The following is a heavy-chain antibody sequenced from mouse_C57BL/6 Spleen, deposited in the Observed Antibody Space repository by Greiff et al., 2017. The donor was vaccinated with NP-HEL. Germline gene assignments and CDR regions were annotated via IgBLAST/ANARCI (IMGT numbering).Heavy chain of an antibody. Sequence: QVHVKQSGAELARPGASVKLSCKASGYTFTSYGISWVKQRTGQGLEWIGEIYPRSGNTYYNEKFKGKATLTADKSSSTAYMELRSLTSEDSAVYFCARFYYDYDQAYYYAMDYWGQGTSVTVSS. CDR1: GYTFTSYG. CDR3: ARFYYDYDQAYYYAMDY. CDR2: IYPRSGNT. V-gene: IGHV1-81*01. J-gene: IGHJ4*01. D-gene: IGHD2-4*01.